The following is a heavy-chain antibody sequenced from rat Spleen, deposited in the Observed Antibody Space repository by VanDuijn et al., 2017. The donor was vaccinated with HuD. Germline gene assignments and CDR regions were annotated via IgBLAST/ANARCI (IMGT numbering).Heavy chain of an antibody. V-gene: IGHV5-19*01. CDR1: GFIFSNYG. CDR3: ARVLTMGHYEDC. J-gene: IGHJ2*01. D-gene: IGHD1-7*01. CDR2: ISPSGSST. Sequence: EVQLVESGGGLVQPGRSLKLSCAASGFIFSNYGMHWICQAPTKGLEWVASISPSGSSTYYRDSVKGRFTISRDNAKSTLYLQMDSLRSEDTATYYCARVLTMGHYEDCWGQGVMVTVSS.